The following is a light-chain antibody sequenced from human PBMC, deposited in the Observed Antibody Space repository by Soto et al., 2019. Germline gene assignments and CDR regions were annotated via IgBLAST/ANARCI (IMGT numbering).Light chain of an antibody. CDR3: QQYDKWPHT. CDR2: YAS. CDR1: QNLSRN. Sequence: EMVMTQSPATLSVSPGERATLSCRASQNLSRNLAWYQQQPGQAPRLLIFYASTRATGIPARFSGSGSGTDFTLTNRSLQSEDFAVYYCQQYDKWPHTFGQGTKLEIK. J-gene: IGKJ2*01. V-gene: IGKV3-15*01.